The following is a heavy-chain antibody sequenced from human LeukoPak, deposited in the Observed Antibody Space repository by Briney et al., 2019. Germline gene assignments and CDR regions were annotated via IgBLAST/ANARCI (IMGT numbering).Heavy chain of an antibody. CDR1: GFTFSSYD. J-gene: IGHJ4*02. Sequence: PGGSLRLSCAASGFTFSSYDMHWVRQAPGKGLEWVAVIWYDASNKYYADSVKGRFTISRDKSKNTLYLQVNSLRTEDTAVYYCARDCGGDCWDRNFDYWGQGTLITVSS. D-gene: IGHD2-21*02. V-gene: IGHV3-33*01. CDR2: IWYDASNK. CDR3: ARDCGGDCWDRNFDY.